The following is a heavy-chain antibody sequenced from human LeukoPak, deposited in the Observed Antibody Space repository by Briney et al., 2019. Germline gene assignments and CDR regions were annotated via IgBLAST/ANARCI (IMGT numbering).Heavy chain of an antibody. CDR2: ISAYNGNT. J-gene: IGHJ4*02. CDR1: GYTFTSYY. V-gene: IGHV1-18*04. D-gene: IGHD6-13*01. Sequence: ASVKVSCKASGYTFTSYYMHWVRQAPGQGLEWMGWISAYNGNTNYAQKLQGRVTMTTDTSTSTAYMELRSLRSDDTAVYYCARDRSSSFDYWGQGTLVTVSS. CDR3: ARDRSSSFDY.